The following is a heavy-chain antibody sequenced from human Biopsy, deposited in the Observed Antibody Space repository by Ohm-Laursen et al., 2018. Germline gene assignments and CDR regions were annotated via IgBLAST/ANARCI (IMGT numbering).Heavy chain of an antibody. Sequence: SETLSLTCTVSDCSINSYYWNWIRQPPGQRLEWIGYIYYSGSTNFNPSLKRRVTISVDTSKNQFLLKLSSVTAADTAVYFCARGSSYGYDFDYWGQGTLVAVSS. J-gene: IGHJ4*02. D-gene: IGHD5-18*01. CDR2: IYYSGST. CDR3: ARGSSYGYDFDY. V-gene: IGHV4-59*01. CDR1: DCSINSYY.